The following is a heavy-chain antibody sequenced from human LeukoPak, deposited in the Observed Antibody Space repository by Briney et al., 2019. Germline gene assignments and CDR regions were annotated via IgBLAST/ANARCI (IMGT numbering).Heavy chain of an antibody. CDR2: IWYDGSNK. CDR3: AREGYAFDI. Sequence: GRSLRLSCAASGFTFSSYGMHWVRQAPGKGLEWVAVIWYDGSNKYYADSVKGRFTISRDNSKNTLYLQMNSLRAEDTAVYYCAREGYAFDIWGQGTMVTVSS. V-gene: IGHV3-33*01. J-gene: IGHJ3*02. CDR1: GFTFSSYG.